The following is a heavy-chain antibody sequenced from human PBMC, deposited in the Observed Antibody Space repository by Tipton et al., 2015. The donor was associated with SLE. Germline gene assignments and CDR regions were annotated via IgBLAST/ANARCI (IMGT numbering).Heavy chain of an antibody. V-gene: IGHV4-61*09. CDR3: ARGGLSLGELSLYRYFDY. J-gene: IGHJ4*02. D-gene: IGHD3-16*01. CDR1: GGSISSGSYY. CDR2: IYTSGST. Sequence: TLSLTCTVSGGSISSGSYYWSWIRQPAGKGLEWIGYIYTSGSTNYNPSLKSRVTISLDTSKNQFSLKLSSVTAADTAVYYCARGGLSLGELSLYRYFDYWGQGTLVTVSS.